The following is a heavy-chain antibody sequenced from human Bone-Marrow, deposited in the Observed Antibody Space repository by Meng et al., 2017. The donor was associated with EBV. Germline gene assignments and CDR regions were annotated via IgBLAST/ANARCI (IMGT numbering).Heavy chain of an antibody. Sequence: EVQLVESGGALVQPGRYLRLSCEASGFTLSSYWMHWVRQAPGKGLVWVSRINEDGAFTTYADSVKGRFTISRDNAKNTLYLQMNSLRAEDTAVYYCSRDLVGSADSWGQGTLVTVSS. CDR2: INEDGAFT. J-gene: IGHJ4*02. CDR1: GFTLSSYW. D-gene: IGHD2-8*02. CDR3: SRDLVGSADS. V-gene: IGHV3-74*01.